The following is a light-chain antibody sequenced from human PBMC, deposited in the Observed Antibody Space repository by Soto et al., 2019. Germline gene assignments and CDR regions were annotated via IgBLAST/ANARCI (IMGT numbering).Light chain of an antibody. J-gene: IGLJ2*01. Sequence: QSALTQPASVSGSPGQSITISCTGTSSDVGSYNLVSWFQQHPGKAPKLMIYEGNKWPSGVFNRFSGSKSGYTASLTISGLQAEDEADYYCCSYAGSGTLVFGGGTKVTVL. CDR1: SSDVGSYNL. CDR2: EGN. CDR3: CSYAGSGTLV. V-gene: IGLV2-23*01.